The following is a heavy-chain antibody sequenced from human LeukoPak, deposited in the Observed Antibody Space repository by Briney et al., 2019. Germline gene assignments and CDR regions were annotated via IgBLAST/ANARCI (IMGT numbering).Heavy chain of an antibody. Sequence: PGGSLRLSCAASGFSFNSYSVIWVRQAPGKGLEWVSSISSTSSYIFYAASLKGRFTISRDNAKNSLYLQMNSLRAEDTAVYYCARFGGGSCSSSSCYDYYVDVWGKGTTVTVSS. V-gene: IGHV3-21*01. D-gene: IGHD2-2*01. CDR1: GFSFNSYS. J-gene: IGHJ6*03. CDR3: ARFGGGSCSSSSCYDYYVDV. CDR2: ISSTSSYI.